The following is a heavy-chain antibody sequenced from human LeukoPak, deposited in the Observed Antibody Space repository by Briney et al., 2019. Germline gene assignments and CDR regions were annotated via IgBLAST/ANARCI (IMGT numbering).Heavy chain of an antibody. V-gene: IGHV3-23*01. CDR1: GLTFGDYA. D-gene: IGHD3-22*01. J-gene: IGHJ4*02. CDR3: AKAVYDSSGYYYY. Sequence: GGSLRLSCTVSGLTFGDYAMSWVRQAPGKGLEWVSAISGSGGSTYYADSVKGRFTISRDNSKNTLYLQMNSLRAEDTAVYYCAKAVYDSSGYYYYWGQGTLVTVSS. CDR2: ISGSGGST.